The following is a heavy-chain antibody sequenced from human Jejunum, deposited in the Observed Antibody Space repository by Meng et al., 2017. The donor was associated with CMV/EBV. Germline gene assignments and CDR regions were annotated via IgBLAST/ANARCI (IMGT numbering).Heavy chain of an antibody. D-gene: IGHD3-10*01. CDR1: GFPVSTNY. J-gene: IGHJ6*02. CDR3: ARQEWFDYGLDV. V-gene: IGHV3-66*02. CDR2: IYSGGSA. Sequence: CAASGFPVSTNYMTWVRQAPGKGLEWVSVIYSGGSAYYAESVKGRFTISRDNSKNTLYLQMSSLRAEDTAVYYCARQEWFDYGLDVWGQGTTVTVSS.